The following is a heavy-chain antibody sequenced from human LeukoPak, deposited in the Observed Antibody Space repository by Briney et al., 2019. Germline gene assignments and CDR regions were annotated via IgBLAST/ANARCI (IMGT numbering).Heavy chain of an antibody. CDR2: IYYSGIS. CDR1: GGSISSYY. V-gene: IGHV4-59*01. Sequence: PGTLSLTRTVSGGSISSYYWSWIGQPPREGLEWIGDIYYSGISNHHPSLKSRVTMSVDTSKNQFSLKLSSVTAADTAVYYCAREKVYGSGIYYYYGMDVWVQGTTVTVSS. CDR3: AREKVYGSGIYYYYGMDV. J-gene: IGHJ6*02. D-gene: IGHD3-10*01.